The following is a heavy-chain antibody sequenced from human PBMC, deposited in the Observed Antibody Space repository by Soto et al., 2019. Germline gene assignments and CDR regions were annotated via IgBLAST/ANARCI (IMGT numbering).Heavy chain of an antibody. D-gene: IGHD6-13*01. Sequence: SETLSLTCAVYGGSFSGYYWSWIRQPPGKGLEWIGEINHSGSTNYNPSLKSRVTISVDTSKNQFSLKLSSVTAADTAVYYCARGDSTLGLDPWGQGTLVTVSS. V-gene: IGHV4-34*01. J-gene: IGHJ5*02. CDR2: INHSGST. CDR1: GGSFSGYY. CDR3: ARGDSTLGLDP.